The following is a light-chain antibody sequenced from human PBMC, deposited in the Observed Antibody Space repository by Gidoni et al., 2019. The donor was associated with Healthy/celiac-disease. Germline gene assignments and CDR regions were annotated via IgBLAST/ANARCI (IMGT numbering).Light chain of an antibody. CDR3: QQRSNWPPEVT. J-gene: IGKJ3*01. Sequence: ETELTHSLATLSLSPGQRATLSCRASQSVRSYLAWYQQKPGQAPRLLIYDASNRATGIQARFSGSGSGTDFTLTISSRGPEDFAVDYCQQRSNWPPEVTFGPGTKVDIK. V-gene: IGKV3-11*01. CDR2: DAS. CDR1: QSVRSY.